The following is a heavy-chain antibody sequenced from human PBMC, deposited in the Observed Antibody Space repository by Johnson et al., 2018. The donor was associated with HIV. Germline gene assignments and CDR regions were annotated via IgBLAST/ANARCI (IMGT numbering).Heavy chain of an antibody. CDR1: GFTFSDYY. V-gene: IGHV3-11*01. J-gene: IGHJ3*02. CDR3: AKGRRGAIFGVARSAFDI. D-gene: IGHD3-3*01. CDR2: ISSSGSTK. Sequence: QVQLVESGGGLVKPGGSLRLSCAVSGFTFSDYYMSWIRQAPGKGLEWVSYISSSGSTKYYADSVKGRFTVSRDKSKNTLYLQMNSLRAEDTALYYCAKGRRGAIFGVARSAFDIWGQGTMVTVSS.